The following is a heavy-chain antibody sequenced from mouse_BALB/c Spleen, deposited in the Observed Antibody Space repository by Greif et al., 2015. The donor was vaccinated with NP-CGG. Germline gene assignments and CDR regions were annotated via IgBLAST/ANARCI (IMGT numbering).Heavy chain of an antibody. V-gene: IGHV5-12-2*01. CDR1: GFTFSSYT. CDR2: ISNGGGST. CDR3: ARHGNYAMDY. Sequence: EVQRVESGGGLVQPGGSLKLSCAASGFTFSSYTMSWVRQTPEKRLEWVAYISNGGGSTYYPDTVKGRFTISRDYAKNTLYLQMSSLKSEDTAMYYCARHGNYAMDYWGQGTSVTVSS. J-gene: IGHJ4*01. D-gene: IGHD1-1*02.